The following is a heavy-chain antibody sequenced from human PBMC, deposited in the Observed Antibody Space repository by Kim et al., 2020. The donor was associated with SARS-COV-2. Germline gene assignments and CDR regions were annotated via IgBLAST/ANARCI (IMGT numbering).Heavy chain of an antibody. Sequence: GGSLRLSCTASGFSVSDFAMSWLRQVPGKGPEWISVIFRGGSTKYEESMRCRFTISRVASENTVFLQMNMLRVDDTAVYYCARDFAPTGNRWFDSWGQGTTVTVSS. CDR1: GFSVSDFA. CDR3: ARDFAPTGNRWFDS. V-gene: IGHV3-66*01. J-gene: IGHJ5*01. CDR2: IFRGGST. D-gene: IGHD1-1*01.